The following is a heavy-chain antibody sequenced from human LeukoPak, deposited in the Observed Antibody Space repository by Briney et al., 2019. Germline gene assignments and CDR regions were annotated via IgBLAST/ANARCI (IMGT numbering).Heavy chain of an antibody. CDR2: ISGRGGST. CDR1: GFTFSTFS. D-gene: IGHD3-10*01. CDR3: AKVHDSGNYYYGMDV. Sequence: GGSLGLSCAASGFTFSTFSMNWVRQAPGKGLEWVSGISGRGGSTYYADSVKGRFTISRDNSKNTLYLQMNSLRAEDTAVYYCAKVHDSGNYYYGMDVWDQGTTVTVSS. J-gene: IGHJ6*02. V-gene: IGHV3-23*01.